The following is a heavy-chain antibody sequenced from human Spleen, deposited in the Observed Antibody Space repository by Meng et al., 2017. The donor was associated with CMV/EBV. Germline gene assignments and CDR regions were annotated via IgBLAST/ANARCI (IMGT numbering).Heavy chain of an antibody. Sequence: GSLRLSCAASGLTLDIYSMNWVRQAPGKGLEWVSYISSGSNTIYDADSVKGRFTISRDNAKNSLYLQMDSLRAEDTAVYYCARGYGYFDYWGQGTLVTVSS. D-gene: IGHD3-10*01. J-gene: IGHJ4*02. CDR3: ARGYGYFDY. V-gene: IGHV3-48*04. CDR2: ISSGSNTI. CDR1: GLTLDIYS.